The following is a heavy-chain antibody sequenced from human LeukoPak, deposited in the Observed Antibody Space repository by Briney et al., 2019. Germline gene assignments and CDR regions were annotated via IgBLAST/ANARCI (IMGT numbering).Heavy chain of an antibody. CDR3: ARVEYSSSLVNWFDP. Sequence: SETLSLTCTVSGGSISSSSYYWGWIRQPPGKGLEWIGYIYHSGSTYYNPSLKSRVTISVDRSKNQFSLKLSSVTAADTAVYYCARVEYSSSLVNWFDPWGQGTLVTVSS. J-gene: IGHJ5*02. CDR2: IYHSGST. V-gene: IGHV4-39*07. D-gene: IGHD6-6*01. CDR1: GGSISSSSYY.